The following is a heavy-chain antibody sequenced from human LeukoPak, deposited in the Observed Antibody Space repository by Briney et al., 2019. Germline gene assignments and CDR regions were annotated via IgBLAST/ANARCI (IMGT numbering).Heavy chain of an antibody. D-gene: IGHD5-18*01. CDR3: ARAKSGYSYGDFDY. CDR1: GYTFTSYG. CDR2: ISAYNGNT. J-gene: IGHJ4*02. V-gene: IGHV1-18*01. Sequence: ASVTVSCKASGYTFTSYGISWVRQAPGQGLEWMGWISAYNGNTNYAQKLQGRVTMTTDTSTSTAYMELRSLRSDDTAVYYCARAKSGYSYGDFDYWGQGTLVTVSS.